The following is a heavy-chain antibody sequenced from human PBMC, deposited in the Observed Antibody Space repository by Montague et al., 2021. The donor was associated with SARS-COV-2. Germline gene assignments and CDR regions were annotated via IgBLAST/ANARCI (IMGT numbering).Heavy chain of an antibody. Sequence: SETLSLTCTVSGGSISSYYWTWIRQPPGKGLEWIGYIYYTGSTNYNPSLESRVTISLDTSKNQFSLKLSSVTAADTAVYYCARGDYCGRKDYYYGVDDWGQGTTVTVSS. J-gene: IGHJ6*02. CDR3: ARGDYCGRKDYYYGVDD. CDR1: GGSISSYY. CDR2: IYYTGST. V-gene: IGHV4-59*13. D-gene: IGHD3-10*01.